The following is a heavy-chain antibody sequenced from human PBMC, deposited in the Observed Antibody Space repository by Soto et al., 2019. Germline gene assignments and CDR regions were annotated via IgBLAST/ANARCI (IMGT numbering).Heavy chain of an antibody. CDR3: ADGGEWSFNFVY. CDR1: GYIFSNFG. J-gene: IGHJ4*02. Sequence: ASVKVSCKXSGYIFSNFGISWMRQVPGQGLEWMGWISAYNGNTNYAQKFQDRVTLTTDTSTNTAYMELRAEDTAVYYCADGGEWSFNFVYWGQGTLVTVSS. D-gene: IGHD3-3*01. CDR2: ISAYNGNT. V-gene: IGHV1-18*01.